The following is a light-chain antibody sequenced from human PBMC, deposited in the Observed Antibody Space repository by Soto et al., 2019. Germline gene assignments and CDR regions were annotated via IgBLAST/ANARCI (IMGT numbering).Light chain of an antibody. J-gene: IGKJ5*01. CDR1: QSISNY. V-gene: IGKV1-17*01. Sequence: VQMTQSLASLSATVGDRVTITCRASQSISNYLNWYQQKPGKAPKLLIYAASSLQSGVPSRFSGSGSGTEFTLTISSLQPDDFAIYYCPQYNNWPPITFGQGTRLENK. CDR2: AAS. CDR3: PQYNNWPPIT.